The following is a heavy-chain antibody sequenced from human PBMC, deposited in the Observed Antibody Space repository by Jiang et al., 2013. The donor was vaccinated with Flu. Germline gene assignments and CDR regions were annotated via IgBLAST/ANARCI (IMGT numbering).Heavy chain of an antibody. CDR1: GFTFGDYA. CDR2: IRNKLYRGTT. J-gene: IGHJ4*02. V-gene: IGHV3-49*03. Sequence: RLSCTASGFTFGDYAVSWLRQAPGKGLEWVGFIRNKLYRGTTDYAASVKGRFTISRDDSKSIAYLQMSSPKTEDTAVYYCTRDLVRDIILIPVTYFDYWGQGALVTVSS. CDR3: TRDLVRDIILIPVTYFDY. D-gene: IGHD2-8*01.